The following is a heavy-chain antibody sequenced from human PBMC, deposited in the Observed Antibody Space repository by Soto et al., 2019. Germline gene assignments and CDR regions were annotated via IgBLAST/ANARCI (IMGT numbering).Heavy chain of an antibody. J-gene: IGHJ2*01. V-gene: IGHV3-48*03. D-gene: IGHD3-10*01. CDR2: ISSSGSTI. CDR3: AREVGLSVRGVIPRLYWYFDL. Sequence: QPWGSLLVSCASSVFTFSIYEMNWVRQAPGKGLEWVSYISSSGSTIYYADSVKGRFTISRDNAKNSLYLQMNSLRAEDTAVYYCAREVGLSVRGVIPRLYWYFDLWGRGTMVTVSS. CDR1: VFTFSIYE.